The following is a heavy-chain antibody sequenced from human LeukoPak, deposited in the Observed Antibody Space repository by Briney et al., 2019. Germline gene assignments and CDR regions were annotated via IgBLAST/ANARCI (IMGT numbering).Heavy chain of an antibody. Sequence: PGGPLRLSCAASGFTFSKYWMLWVRQAPGKGLERVSRINTDGTVTTYADSVKGRFTVSRDNADNTMFLQMNSVRDEDTAVYYCATKQWLAPPPDSWGQGTPVTVSS. J-gene: IGHJ4*02. V-gene: IGHV3-74*01. D-gene: IGHD6-19*01. CDR3: ATKQWLAPPPDS. CDR2: INTDGTVT. CDR1: GFTFSKYW.